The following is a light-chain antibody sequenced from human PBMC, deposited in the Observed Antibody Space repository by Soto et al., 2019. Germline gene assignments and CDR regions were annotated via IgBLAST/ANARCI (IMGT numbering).Light chain of an antibody. CDR3: SSYAGSNNVV. J-gene: IGLJ2*01. V-gene: IGLV2-8*01. Sequence: QSALTQPPSASGSPGPSVTISCTGTSSDVGGYNYVSWYQQYPGKAPKFMIYEVNKRPSGVPDRFSGSKSVNTASLTVSGLQAEDEADYYCSSYAGSNNVVFGGGTKLTVL. CDR2: EVN. CDR1: SSDVGGYNY.